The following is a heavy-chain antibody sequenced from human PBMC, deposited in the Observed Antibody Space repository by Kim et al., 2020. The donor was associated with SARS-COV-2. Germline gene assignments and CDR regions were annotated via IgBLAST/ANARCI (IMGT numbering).Heavy chain of an antibody. CDR3: ARDRIAARVFSDY. V-gene: IGHV3-21*01. D-gene: IGHD6-6*01. Sequence: YAGAVKGRVTIPRDNAKNTLYLQMNSLRAEDTAVYYCARDRIAARVFSDYWGQGTLVAVSS. J-gene: IGHJ4*02.